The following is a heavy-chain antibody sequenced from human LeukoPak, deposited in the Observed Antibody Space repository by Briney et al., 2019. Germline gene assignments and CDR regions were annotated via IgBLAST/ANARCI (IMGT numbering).Heavy chain of an antibody. V-gene: IGHV1-24*01. CDR3: ATDLSGSWFKFDF. CDR2: FDPEDGET. J-gene: IGHJ4*02. Sequence: GASVKVSCKVSGYTLTELSMHWVRQAPGKGLEWMGGFDPEDGETIYAQKFQGRVTMTEDTSTDTAYMELSSLRSEDTAVYYRATDLSGSWFKFDFWGQGTLVTVSS. CDR1: GYTLTELS. D-gene: IGHD1-26*01.